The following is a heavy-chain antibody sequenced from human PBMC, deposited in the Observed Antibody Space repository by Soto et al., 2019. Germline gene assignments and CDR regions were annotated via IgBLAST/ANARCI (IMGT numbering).Heavy chain of an antibody. V-gene: IGHV3-7*03. CDR3: AREMHLGSGWGDIDI. D-gene: IGHD6-19*01. J-gene: IGHJ4*02. CDR1: GFTVSAKC. Sequence: GGSLRLSCAVSGFTVSAKCMSWVRQAPGKGLEWLANINEDGSKKFYVDSVKGRFTISKDNAKNSLSLQLGSLRADDTAVYYCAREMHLGSGWGDIDIWGRGTMVTVSS. CDR2: INEDGSKK.